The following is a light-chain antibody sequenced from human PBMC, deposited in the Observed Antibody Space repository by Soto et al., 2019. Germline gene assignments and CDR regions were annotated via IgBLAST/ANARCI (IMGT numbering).Light chain of an antibody. Sequence: DIQMTQSPSSLSASVGDRVTITCRASQSISNYLNWYQQKPGKAPKLLISAASSLQSGVPSRFSGSGSGTDFTLTISSLQPEDFATYYCQQSFNTPWTFGQGTKVEI. CDR2: AAS. J-gene: IGKJ1*01. V-gene: IGKV1-39*01. CDR3: QQSFNTPWT. CDR1: QSISNY.